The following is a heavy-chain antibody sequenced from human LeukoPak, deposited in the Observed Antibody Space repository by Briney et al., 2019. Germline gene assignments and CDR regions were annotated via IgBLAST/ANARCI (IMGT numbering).Heavy chain of an antibody. V-gene: IGHV3-13*01. CDR2: IGTAGDT. D-gene: IGHD6-19*01. CDR3: ARGAGVTREIDY. Sequence: GRSLRLSCAASGFTFSNYDMHWVSQDTGKGLEWVSAIGTAGDTYYPGSVKGRFTISRENAKNSLYLQMNSLRAGDTAVYYCARGAGVTREIDYWGQGTLVTVSS. CDR1: GFTFSNYD. J-gene: IGHJ4*02.